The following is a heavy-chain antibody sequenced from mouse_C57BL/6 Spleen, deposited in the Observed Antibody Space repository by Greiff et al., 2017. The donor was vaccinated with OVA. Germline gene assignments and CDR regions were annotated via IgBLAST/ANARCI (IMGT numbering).Heavy chain of an antibody. V-gene: IGHV1-53*01. Sequence: QVQLQQPGPELVKPGASVKMSCKASGYTFTSYWMHWVKQRPGQGLEWIGNINPSNGGTNYNEKFKSKATLTVDKSSSTAYMQRSSLTSEDAAVYYCARLGSYAMDYWGQGTSVTVSS. J-gene: IGHJ4*01. CDR1: GYTFTSYW. D-gene: IGHD4-1*01. CDR3: ARLGSYAMDY. CDR2: INPSNGGT.